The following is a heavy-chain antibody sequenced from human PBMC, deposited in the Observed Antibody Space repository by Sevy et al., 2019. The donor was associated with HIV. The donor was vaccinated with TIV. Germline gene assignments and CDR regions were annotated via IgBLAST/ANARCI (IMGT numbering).Heavy chain of an antibody. CDR3: ARDCSSASCLWGMDV. J-gene: IGHJ6*02. CDR1: GLTFSSYA. Sequence: GGSLRLSCAASGLTFSSYAMHWVRQAPGKGLEWVAVISYDGSDKYFADSVKGRFTISRDNAKTSLFLQMNSLRGEDTAVYYCARDCSSASCLWGMDVWGQGTTVTVSS. V-gene: IGHV3-30*04. D-gene: IGHD2-2*01. CDR2: ISYDGSDK.